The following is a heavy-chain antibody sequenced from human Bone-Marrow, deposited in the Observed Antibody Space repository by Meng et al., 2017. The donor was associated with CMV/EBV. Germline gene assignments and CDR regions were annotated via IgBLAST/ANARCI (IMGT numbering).Heavy chain of an antibody. J-gene: IGHJ5*02. Sequence: GGSLRLSCAASGFSFSDYAMTWVRQAPGKGLEWISAVSASADRTYYGDSVKGRFTISRDNSKNTLYLQMNSLRAEDTAVYYCAKDGRRDGYNAPWGQGTLVTVSS. CDR3: AKDGRRDGYNAP. D-gene: IGHD5-24*01. CDR2: VSASADRT. CDR1: GFSFSDYA. V-gene: IGHV3-23*01.